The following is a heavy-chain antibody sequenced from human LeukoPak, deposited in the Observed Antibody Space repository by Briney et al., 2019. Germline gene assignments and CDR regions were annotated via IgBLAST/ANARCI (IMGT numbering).Heavy chain of an antibody. V-gene: IGHV3-53*01. CDR1: GFTVSSNY. J-gene: IGHJ5*02. CDR3: ARSPIIPAAMIAWFDP. D-gene: IGHD2-2*01. CDR2: IYSGGST. Sequence: AGGSLRLSCAASGFTVSSNYMSWVRQAPGKGLEWVSVIYSGGSTYYADSVKGRFTISRDNSKNTLYLQMNSLRAEDTAVYYCARSPIIPAAMIAWFDPWGQGTLVTVSS.